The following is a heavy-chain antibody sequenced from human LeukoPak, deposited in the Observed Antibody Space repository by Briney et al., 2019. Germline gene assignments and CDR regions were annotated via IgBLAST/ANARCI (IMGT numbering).Heavy chain of an antibody. V-gene: IGHV3-15*01. CDR3: TTEID. CDR2: IKSKTDGGTT. J-gene: IGHJ4*02. CDR1: GFTFINAW. Sequence: PGGSLSLSCAASGFTFINAWMSWLRQAPGKGLEWVGRIKSKTDGGTTEYAAPAKGRFTISRDDSKNTVYLQMNSLKPDDTAVYYCTTEIDWGQGTLVTVSS.